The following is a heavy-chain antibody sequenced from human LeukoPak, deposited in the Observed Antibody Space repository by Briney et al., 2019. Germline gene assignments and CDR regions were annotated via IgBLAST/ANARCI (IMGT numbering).Heavy chain of an antibody. J-gene: IGHJ6*02. Sequence: SETLSLTCTVSGGSISSGSYYWSWIRQPAGKGLEWIGRIYTSGSTNYNPSLKSRVTISVDTSKNQFSLKLSSVTAADTAVYYCARVPGVNGGSGSYYKSPRHYGMDVWGQGTTVTVSS. CDR1: GGSISSGSYY. D-gene: IGHD3-10*01. V-gene: IGHV4-61*02. CDR2: IYTSGST. CDR3: ARVPGVNGGSGSYYKSPRHYGMDV.